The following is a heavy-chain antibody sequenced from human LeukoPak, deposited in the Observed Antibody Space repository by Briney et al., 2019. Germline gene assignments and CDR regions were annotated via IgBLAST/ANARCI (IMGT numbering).Heavy chain of an antibody. CDR3: ARGYDFWSGYYRRYYYYMDV. V-gene: IGHV1-18*01. CDR2: ISVYNGNT. D-gene: IGHD3-3*01. J-gene: IGHJ6*03. Sequence: GASVKVSCTASGYTFTSYGISWVRQAPGQGLEWMGWISVYNGNTNYAQKVEGRVTMTTDTSTSAAYMELRSLRSDDTAVYYCARGYDFWSGYYRRYYYYMDVWGKGTTVTVSS. CDR1: GYTFTSYG.